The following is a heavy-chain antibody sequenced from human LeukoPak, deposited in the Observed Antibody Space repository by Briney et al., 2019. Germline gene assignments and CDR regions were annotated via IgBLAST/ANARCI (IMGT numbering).Heavy chain of an antibody. J-gene: IGHJ4*02. D-gene: IGHD4-17*01. CDR2: ISYDGSNK. Sequence: GGSPRLSCAASGFTFSSYGMHWVRQAPGKGLEWVAVISYDGSNKYYADSVKGRFTISRDNSKNTLYLQMNSLRAEDTAVYYCAKDRDYGDYEFDYWGQGTLVTVSS. CDR3: AKDRDYGDYEFDY. CDR1: GFTFSSYG. V-gene: IGHV3-30*18.